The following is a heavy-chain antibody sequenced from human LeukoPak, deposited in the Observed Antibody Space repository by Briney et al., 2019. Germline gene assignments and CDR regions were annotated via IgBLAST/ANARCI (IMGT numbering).Heavy chain of an antibody. J-gene: IGHJ3*02. Sequence: GGSLRLSCAASGFPFSVYAMHWVRQAPGKGLEWVAVISSDGGNKYFADSVKGRFTISRDNSKNTLYLQVNSLRAEDTAVYYCARIQVDTAMSHDAFDIWGQGTMVTVSS. CDR2: ISSDGGNK. D-gene: IGHD5-18*01. CDR3: ARIQVDTAMSHDAFDI. V-gene: IGHV3-30*04. CDR1: GFPFSVYA.